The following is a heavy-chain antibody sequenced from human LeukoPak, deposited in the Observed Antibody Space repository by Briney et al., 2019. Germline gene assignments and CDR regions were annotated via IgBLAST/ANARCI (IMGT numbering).Heavy chain of an antibody. J-gene: IGHJ4*02. CDR1: GFTFSTYY. CDR3: ASGFSSSPYFDY. Sequence: GGSLRLSCAASGFTFSTYYMNWVRQAPGKGLEWVSFITGSSSYIYYTDSVKGRFTISRDNAKNSLFLQMNSLRGEDTAVYYCASGFSSSPYFDYWGQGTLVTVSS. CDR2: ITGSSSYI. D-gene: IGHD6-6*01. V-gene: IGHV3-21*01.